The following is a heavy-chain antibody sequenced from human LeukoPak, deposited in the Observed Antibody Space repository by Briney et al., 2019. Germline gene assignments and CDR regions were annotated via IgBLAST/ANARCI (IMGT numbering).Heavy chain of an antibody. D-gene: IGHD6-13*01. J-gene: IGHJ5*02. CDR3: ARANLFSSWPNGGFLYNWFDP. V-gene: IGHV1-69*06. CDR2: IIPIFGTA. CDR1: GGTFSSYA. Sequence: SVKVSCKASGGTFSSYAISWVRQAPGQGLEWMGGIIPIFGTANYAQKFQGRVTITADKSTSTAYMELSSLRSEDTAVYYCARANLFSSWPNGGFLYNWFDPWGQGTLVTVSS.